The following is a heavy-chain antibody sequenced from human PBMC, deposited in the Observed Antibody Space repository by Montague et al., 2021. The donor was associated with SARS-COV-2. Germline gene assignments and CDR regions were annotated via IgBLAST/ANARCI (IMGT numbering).Heavy chain of an antibody. Sequence: SLRLSCAASGFTFSSYAMHWVRQAPGKGLEWVAVISYDGSNKYYADFVKGRFTISRDNSKNTLYLQMNSLRAEDTAVYYCARDEVDIVVVPAADTGYYYYGMDVWGQGTTVTVSS. CDR2: ISYDGSNK. V-gene: IGHV3-30-3*01. D-gene: IGHD2-2*03. J-gene: IGHJ6*02. CDR1: GFTFSSYA. CDR3: ARDEVDIVVVPAADTGYYYYGMDV.